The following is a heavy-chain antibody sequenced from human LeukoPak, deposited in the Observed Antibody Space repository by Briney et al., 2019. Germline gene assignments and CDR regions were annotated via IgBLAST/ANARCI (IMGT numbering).Heavy chain of an antibody. J-gene: IGHJ3*02. D-gene: IGHD2-2*02. CDR3: AKSLWAIPASNAFDI. CDR1: GFTFSSYG. CDR2: ISYDGSNK. V-gene: IGHV3-30*18. Sequence: PGGSLRLSCAASGFTFSSYGMHWVCQAPGKGLEWVAVISYDGSNKYYADSVKGRFTISRDNSKNTLYLQMNSLRAEDTAVYYCAKSLWAIPASNAFDIWGQGTMVTVSS.